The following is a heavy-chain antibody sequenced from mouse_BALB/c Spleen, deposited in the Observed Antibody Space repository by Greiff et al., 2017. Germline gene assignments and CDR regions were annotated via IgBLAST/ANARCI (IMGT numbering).Heavy chain of an antibody. CDR1: GFTFSSYT. D-gene: IGHD1-1*01. J-gene: IGHJ4*01. Sequence: EVHLVESGGGLVKPGGSLKLSCAASGFTFSSYTMSWVRQTPEKRLEWVATISSGGSYTYYPDSVKGRFTISRDNAKNTLYLQMSSLKSEDTAMYYCTRGHYGSSYSAMDYWGQGTSVTVSS. CDR3: TRGHYGSSYSAMDY. CDR2: ISSGGSYT. V-gene: IGHV5-6-4*01.